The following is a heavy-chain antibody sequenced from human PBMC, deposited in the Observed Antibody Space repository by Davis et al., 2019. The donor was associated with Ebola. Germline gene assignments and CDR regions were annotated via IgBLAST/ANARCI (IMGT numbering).Heavy chain of an antibody. CDR2: ISASGVST. J-gene: IGHJ4*02. Sequence: GESLKISCAASGLTFSSYAMNWVRQAPGKGLEWVSAISASGVSTYYADSVKGRFTISRDSSKNTLYLQMNSLRAEDTAVYYCAKLAGITMISNLDYWGQGTLVTVSS. CDR1: GLTFSSYA. V-gene: IGHV3-23*01. D-gene: IGHD3-22*01. CDR3: AKLAGITMISNLDY.